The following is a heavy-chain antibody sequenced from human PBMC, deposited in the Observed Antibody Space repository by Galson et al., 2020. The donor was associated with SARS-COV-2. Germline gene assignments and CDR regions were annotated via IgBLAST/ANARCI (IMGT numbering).Heavy chain of an antibody. CDR1: GFTFSSYS. D-gene: IGHD6-13*01. V-gene: IGHV3-21*01. CDR3: ARDAKYSSSWYGGQFDY. Sequence: GGSLRLSCAASGFTFSSYSMNWVRQAPGKGLEWVSSISSSSSYIYYADSVKGRFTISRDNAKNSLYLQMNSLRAEDTAVYYCARDAKYSSSWYGGQFDYWGQGTLVTVSS. J-gene: IGHJ4*02. CDR2: ISSSSSYI.